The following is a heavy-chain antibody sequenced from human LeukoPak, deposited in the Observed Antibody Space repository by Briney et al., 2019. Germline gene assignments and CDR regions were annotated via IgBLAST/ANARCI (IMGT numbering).Heavy chain of an antibody. CDR2: IRSKPYGGTT. D-gene: IGHD2-15*01. V-gene: IGHV3-49*03. CDR1: GFTFGDYA. CDR3: TRYCSGGSCYSERFDY. Sequence: GGSLRLSCTTSGFTFGDYAMSWFRQAPGKGLEWVSFIRSKPYGGTTEYAASVKGRFTILRDDSKSIAYLQMNSLKTEDTAVYYCTRYCSGGSCYSERFDYWGQGTLVTVSS. J-gene: IGHJ4*02.